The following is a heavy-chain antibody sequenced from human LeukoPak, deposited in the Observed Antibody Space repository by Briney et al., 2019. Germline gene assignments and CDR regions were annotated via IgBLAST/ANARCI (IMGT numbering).Heavy chain of an antibody. CDR3: ARGTWDYGDSLFDY. Sequence: SETLSLTCTVSGGSISSSSYYWGWIRQPPGKGLEWIGSIYYSGSTNYNPSLKSRVTISVDTSKNQFSLKLSSVTAADTAVYYCARGTWDYGDSLFDYWGQGTLVTVSS. CDR1: GGSISSSSYY. V-gene: IGHV4-39*07. D-gene: IGHD4-17*01. J-gene: IGHJ4*02. CDR2: IYYSGST.